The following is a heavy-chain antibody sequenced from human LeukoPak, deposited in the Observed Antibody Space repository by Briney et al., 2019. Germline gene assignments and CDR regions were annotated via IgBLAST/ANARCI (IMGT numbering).Heavy chain of an antibody. CDR3: ARTGTLGNWFDP. J-gene: IGHJ5*02. CDR1: GFTFSSYS. Sequence: PGGSLRLSCAASGFTFSSYSMNLVRQAPGKGLEWVSSISSSSSYIYYADSVKGRFTISRDNAKNSLYLQMNSLRAEDTAVYYCARTGTLGNWFDPWGQGTLVTVSS. V-gene: IGHV3-21*01. CDR2: ISSSSSYI. D-gene: IGHD3-10*01.